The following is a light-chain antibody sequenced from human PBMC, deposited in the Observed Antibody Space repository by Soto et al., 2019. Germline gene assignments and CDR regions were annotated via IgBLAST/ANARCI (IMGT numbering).Light chain of an antibody. CDR2: GAF. CDR1: QSVSSSF. CDR3: QQYSNSRLT. J-gene: IGKJ4*01. Sequence: FTPSPGTRSLSPGETATLSSRASQSVSSSFFTWYQQKPGPAPRLIIDGAFSRAAGIPDRFSGSGSGTDFTLTICRLEPEDFAVYFCQQYSNSRLTFGGGTKVDIK. V-gene: IGKV3-20*01.